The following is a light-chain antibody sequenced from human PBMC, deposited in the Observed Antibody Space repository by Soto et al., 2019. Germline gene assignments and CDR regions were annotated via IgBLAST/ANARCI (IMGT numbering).Light chain of an antibody. CDR1: QSLLHSNGFNY. CDR2: LAS. CDR3: MQALQTAWT. V-gene: IGKV2-28*01. J-gene: IGKJ1*01. Sequence: DIVMTQSPLSLSVTPGEPASISCRSNQSLLHSNGFNYLDWYVQKSGQSPQIIVFLASNRAAGVPDRFSGRGSGTDFTLKIRRVEAEDVGVYYCMQALQTAWTFGQGTKVEIK.